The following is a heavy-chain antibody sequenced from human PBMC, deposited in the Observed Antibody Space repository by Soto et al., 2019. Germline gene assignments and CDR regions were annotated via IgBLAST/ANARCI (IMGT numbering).Heavy chain of an antibody. CDR3: SLWFGGSRY. J-gene: IGHJ4*01. CDR1: GFIFCNAW. D-gene: IGHD3-10*01. CDR2: IKSEIDGGAT. Sequence: GGSLRLSCAASGFIFCNAWLNWVRQAPGQGLEWVGRIKSEIDGGATDYAAPVKGRFTISRDDSEKRLYLQMNSLKTEDTAVYYCSLWFGGSRYWGHGTLVTVSS. V-gene: IGHV3-15*07.